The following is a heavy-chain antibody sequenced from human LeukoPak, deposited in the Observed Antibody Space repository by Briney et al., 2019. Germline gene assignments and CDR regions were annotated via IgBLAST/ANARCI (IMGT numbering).Heavy chain of an antibody. V-gene: IGHV3-23*01. D-gene: IGHD6-13*01. CDR1: GFTFSSYA. Sequence: PGGSLRLSCAASGFTFSSYAMSWVRQAPGKGLEWVSAISATASNTYYADSVKGRFTISRDNSKNTLYLQMNSLRAEDTAVYYCAKGQGIAAAYAFDIWGQGTMVTVSS. CDR3: AKGQGIAAAYAFDI. J-gene: IGHJ3*02. CDR2: ISATASNT.